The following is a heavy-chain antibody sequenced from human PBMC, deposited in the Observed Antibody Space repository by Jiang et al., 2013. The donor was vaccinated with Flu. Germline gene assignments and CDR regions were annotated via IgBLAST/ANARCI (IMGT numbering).Heavy chain of an antibody. CDR1: GYTFTSYG. D-gene: IGHD3-9*01. Sequence: SGAEVKKPGASVKVSCKASGYTFTSYGISWVRQAPGQGLEWMGWISAYNGNTNYAQKPQGRVTMTTDTSTSTAYMELRSLRSDDTAVYYCARDRITIFVSDYYYYGMDVWGQGTTVTVSS. CDR3: ARDRITIFVSDYYYYGMDV. V-gene: IGHV1-18*01. CDR2: ISAYNGNT. J-gene: IGHJ6*02.